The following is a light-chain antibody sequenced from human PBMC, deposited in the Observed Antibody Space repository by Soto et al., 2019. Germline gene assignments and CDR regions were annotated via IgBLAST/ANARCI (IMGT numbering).Light chain of an antibody. V-gene: IGLV2-14*01. CDR3: SSYTSSSPLV. CDR2: EVT. CDR1: RSDVGGYNY. Sequence: QSALTQPASVSGSPGQAITISGTGTRSDVGGYNYVSWYQQHPGKAPKLRVYEVTYRPSGVSYRFSGAKSGNTASLTISGLQAEGEADYYCSSYTSSSPLVFGGGTQRTVL. J-gene: IGLJ2*01.